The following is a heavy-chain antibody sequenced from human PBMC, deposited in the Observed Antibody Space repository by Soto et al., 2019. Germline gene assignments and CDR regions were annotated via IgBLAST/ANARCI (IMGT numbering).Heavy chain of an antibody. Sequence: SETLSLTCTVSGGSMRSYYWSWIRQSPGKGLEWIGYIYYSGTTNYNPSLKSRVTISLDTSKNQFFLKLSSVTAADTAVYYCARLAHGYFAYWGQGSLVTSPQ. V-gene: IGHV4-59*01. CDR2: IYYSGTT. CDR3: ARLAHGYFAY. J-gene: IGHJ4*02. CDR1: GGSMRSYY. D-gene: IGHD3-3*02.